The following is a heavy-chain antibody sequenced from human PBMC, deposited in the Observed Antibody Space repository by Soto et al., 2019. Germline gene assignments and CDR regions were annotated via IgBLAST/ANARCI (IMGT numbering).Heavy chain of an antibody. CDR2: IYYSGST. CDR1: GGSISSGGYY. CDR3: ARVDLGITMTLGAFDI. D-gene: IGHD3-22*01. Sequence: NPSETLSLTCTVSGGSISSGGYYWSWIRQHPGKGLEWIGYIYYSGSTYYNPSLKSRVTISVDTSKNQFSLKLSSVTAADTAVYYCARVDLGITMTLGAFDIWGQGTMVTVSS. V-gene: IGHV4-31*03. J-gene: IGHJ3*02.